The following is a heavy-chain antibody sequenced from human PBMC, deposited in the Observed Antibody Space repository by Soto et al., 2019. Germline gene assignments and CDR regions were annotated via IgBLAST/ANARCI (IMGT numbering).Heavy chain of an antibody. Sequence: ASVKVSCKASGYTFTSYGISWVRQAPGQGLEWMGWISAYNGNTNYAQKLQGRVTMTTDTSTSTAYMELRGLRSDDTAVYYCARRYDILTGYFPFDYWGQGTLVTVSS. CDR3: ARRYDILTGYFPFDY. V-gene: IGHV1-18*01. J-gene: IGHJ4*02. CDR1: GYTFTSYG. CDR2: ISAYNGNT. D-gene: IGHD3-9*01.